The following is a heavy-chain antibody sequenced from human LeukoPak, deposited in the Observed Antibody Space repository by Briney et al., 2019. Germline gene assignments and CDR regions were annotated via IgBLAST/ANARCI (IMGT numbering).Heavy chain of an antibody. V-gene: IGHV1-69*05. Sequence: SVKVSCKASGGTFSSYAISWVRQAPGQGLEWMGGIIPIFGTANYAQKFQGRVTITTDESTSTAYMELSSLRSEDTAVYYCAGGGLGYCSGGSCYFTAFDIWGQGTMVTVSS. CDR2: IIPIFGTA. CDR3: AGGGLGYCSGGSCYFTAFDI. D-gene: IGHD2-15*01. CDR1: GGTFSSYA. J-gene: IGHJ3*02.